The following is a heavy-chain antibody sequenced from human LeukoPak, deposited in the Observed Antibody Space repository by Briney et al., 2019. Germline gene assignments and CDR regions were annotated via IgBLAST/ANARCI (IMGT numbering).Heavy chain of an antibody. CDR3: ATLIAAAGTGDFDY. Sequence: PGGSLRLSCAASGFTFSSYAMSWVRQAPGKGLEWVSYISSSGSTIYYADSVKGRFTISRDNAKNSLYLQMNSLRAEDTAVYYCATLIAAAGTGDFDYWGQGTLVTVSS. J-gene: IGHJ4*02. CDR2: ISSSGSTI. V-gene: IGHV3-48*04. D-gene: IGHD6-13*01. CDR1: GFTFSSYA.